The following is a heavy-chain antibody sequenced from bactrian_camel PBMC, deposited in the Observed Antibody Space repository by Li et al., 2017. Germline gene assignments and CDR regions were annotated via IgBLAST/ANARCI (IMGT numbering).Heavy chain of an antibody. CDR3: AAGKERESCMSWYFSGKPPGMAEFSY. CDR1: GYPFSRYC. J-gene: IGHJ4*01. CDR2: IFRGARRGDT. Sequence: VQLVESGGGSVQAGGSLRLSCTASGYPFSRYCMGWFRQDPGKQREGVASIFRGARRGDTFYADSVKGRFTISHDNAENRLELQMNMLKSEDTAVYYCAAGKERESCMSWYFSGKPPGMAEFSYWGQGTQVTVS. V-gene: IGHV3S1*01. D-gene: IGHD6*01.